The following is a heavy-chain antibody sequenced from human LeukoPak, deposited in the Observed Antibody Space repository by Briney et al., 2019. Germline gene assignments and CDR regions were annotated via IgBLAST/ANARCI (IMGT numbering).Heavy chain of an antibody. Sequence: GGSLRLSCAASGFTFSDHYMDWVRQAPGKGLEWVGRTRNKANSYTTEYAASVKGRFIISRDDSKNSLYLQMNSLKTEDTAVYYCARVDLRYYYDSWGQGTLVTVSS. V-gene: IGHV3-72*01. J-gene: IGHJ4*02. D-gene: IGHD3-22*01. CDR3: ARVDLRYYYDS. CDR2: TRNKANSYTT. CDR1: GFTFSDHY.